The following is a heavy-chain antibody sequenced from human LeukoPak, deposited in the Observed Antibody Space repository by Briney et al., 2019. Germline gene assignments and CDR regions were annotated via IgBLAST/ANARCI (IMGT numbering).Heavy chain of an antibody. CDR3: ARAAVTYGAGAYWFDP. V-gene: IGHV4-34*01. J-gene: IGHJ5*02. CDR2: INHSGST. Sequence: PSETLSLTCAVYGGSFSGYYWSWIRQPPGKGLEWIGEINHSGSTNYNPSLKSRVTISVDTSKNQFSLELSSVTAADTAVYYCARAAVTYGAGAYWFDPWGQGTLVTVSS. D-gene: IGHD4-17*01. CDR1: GGSFSGYY.